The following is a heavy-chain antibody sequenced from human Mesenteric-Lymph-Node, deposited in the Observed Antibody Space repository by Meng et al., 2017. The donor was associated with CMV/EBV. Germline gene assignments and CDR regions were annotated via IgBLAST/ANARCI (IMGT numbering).Heavy chain of an antibody. CDR1: GGTFSRYG. Sequence: ASVKVSCKASGGTFSRYGISWVRQAPGQGLEWMGWINPYSGGTKYSQKFQGRVTLTRDTSISTAYMELTRLRSDDAAIYYCARESGSETDYYYYYAMDVWGQGTAVTVSS. CDR2: INPYSGGT. D-gene: IGHD1-26*01. V-gene: IGHV1-2*02. J-gene: IGHJ6*02. CDR3: ARESGSETDYYYYYAMDV.